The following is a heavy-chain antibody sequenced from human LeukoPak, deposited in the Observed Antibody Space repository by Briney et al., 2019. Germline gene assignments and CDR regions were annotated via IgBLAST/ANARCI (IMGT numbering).Heavy chain of an antibody. J-gene: IGHJ4*02. V-gene: IGHV4-31*03. Sequence: PSETLSLTCTVSGGSISSGGYYWSWIRQHPGKGLEWIGYIYYSGSTYYSPSLKSRVTISVDTSKNQFSLKLSSVTAADTAVYYCARGQYGDPDYWGQGTLVTVSS. CDR2: IYYSGST. CDR1: GGSISSGGYY. D-gene: IGHD4-17*01. CDR3: ARGQYGDPDY.